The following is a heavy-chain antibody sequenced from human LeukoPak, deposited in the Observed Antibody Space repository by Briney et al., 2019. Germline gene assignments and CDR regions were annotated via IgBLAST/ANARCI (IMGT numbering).Heavy chain of an antibody. V-gene: IGHV3-23*01. CDR3: ASSSCGGDCYRLDY. CDR2: ISGSGGST. J-gene: IGHJ4*01. CDR1: GFTFSSYA. Sequence: PGGSLRLSCAASGFTFSSYAMSWVRQAPGKGLEWVSAISGSGGSTYYADSVKGRFTISRDNSKNTLYLQMNSLRAEDTAVYYCASSSCGGDCYRLDYFGHGTLVTASS. D-gene: IGHD2-21*02.